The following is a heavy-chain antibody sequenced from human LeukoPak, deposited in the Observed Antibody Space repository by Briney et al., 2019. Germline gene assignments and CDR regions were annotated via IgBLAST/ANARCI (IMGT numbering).Heavy chain of an antibody. CDR1: GGSFSTYC. Sequence: SETLSLTCAVYGGSFSTYCWTWIRQPPGKGLEWIGEIHHSGSINYNPSLKSRVTISVDTSKNQFSLKLTSVTAADTAVYYCASPNSGYDYRRFDYWGQGTLVTVSS. J-gene: IGHJ4*02. CDR3: ASPNSGYDYRRFDY. D-gene: IGHD5-12*01. CDR2: IHHSGSI. V-gene: IGHV4-34*01.